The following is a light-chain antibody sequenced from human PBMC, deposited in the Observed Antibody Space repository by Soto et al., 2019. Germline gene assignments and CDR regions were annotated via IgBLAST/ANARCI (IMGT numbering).Light chain of an antibody. CDR2: EVT. CDR3: SSYAGSLYV. Sequence: QSVLTQPPSASGSPGQSVTISCTGTSSDVGGYNYVSWYQHHPGKAPKLMIYEVTKRPSGVPDRFSGSKSGNTASLTVSGLQAEDEADYYCSSYAGSLYVFGTATKLTVL. CDR1: SSDVGGYNY. V-gene: IGLV2-8*01. J-gene: IGLJ1*01.